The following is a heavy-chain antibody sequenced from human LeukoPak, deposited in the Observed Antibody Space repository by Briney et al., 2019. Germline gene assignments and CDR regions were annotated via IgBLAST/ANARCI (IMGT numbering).Heavy chain of an antibody. J-gene: IGHJ4*02. V-gene: IGHV3-30-3*01. CDR2: ISYDGSNK. CDR3: ARDRDGYNWGYFDY. Sequence: TGGSLRLSCAASGFAFSTYPVHWVRQAPGKGLEWVAVISYDGSNKYYADSVKGRFTISRDNSKNTLYLQMNSLRAEDTAVYYCARDRDGYNWGYFDYWGQGTLVTVSS. D-gene: IGHD5-24*01. CDR1: GFAFSTYP.